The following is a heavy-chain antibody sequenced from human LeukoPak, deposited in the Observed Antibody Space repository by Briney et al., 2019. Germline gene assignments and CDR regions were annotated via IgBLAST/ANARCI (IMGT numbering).Heavy chain of an antibody. Sequence: SVKVSCKASGGIFSSYAISWVRQAPGQGLEWMGGIIPIFGTANYAQKFQGRVTITTDESTSTAYMELSSLRSEDTAVYYCAREDYYGSGSLDGFHNWFDPWGQGTLVTVSS. V-gene: IGHV1-69*05. CDR2: IIPIFGTA. J-gene: IGHJ5*02. CDR3: AREDYYGSGSLDGFHNWFDP. D-gene: IGHD3-10*01. CDR1: GGIFSSYA.